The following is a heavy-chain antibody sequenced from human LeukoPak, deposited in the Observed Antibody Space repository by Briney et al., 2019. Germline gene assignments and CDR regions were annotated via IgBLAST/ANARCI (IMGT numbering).Heavy chain of an antibody. CDR1: GYTFTGYY. Sequence: ASVTVSCKASGYTFTGYYMHWVRQAPGQGLEWMGWINPNSGGTNYAQKFQGWVTMTRDTSISTAYMELSRLRSDDTAVYYCARDLGWVAGIPPGDNWFDPWGQGTLVTVSS. V-gene: IGHV1-2*04. D-gene: IGHD6-19*01. CDR2: INPNSGGT. CDR3: ARDLGWVAGIPPGDNWFDP. J-gene: IGHJ5*02.